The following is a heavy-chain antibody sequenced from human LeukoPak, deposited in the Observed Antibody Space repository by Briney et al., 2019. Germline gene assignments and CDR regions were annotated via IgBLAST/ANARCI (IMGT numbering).Heavy chain of an antibody. CDR1: GFTFSDYY. Sequence: PGGSLRPSCAAAGFTFSDYYMSWIRQAPGKGLEWVSYISSSGSTIYYADSVKGRFTISRDNAKNSLYLQMNSLRAEDTAVYYCAGSGSYKYYFDYWGQGTLVTVSS. J-gene: IGHJ4*02. V-gene: IGHV3-11*04. D-gene: IGHD3-10*01. CDR3: AGSGSYKYYFDY. CDR2: ISSSGSTI.